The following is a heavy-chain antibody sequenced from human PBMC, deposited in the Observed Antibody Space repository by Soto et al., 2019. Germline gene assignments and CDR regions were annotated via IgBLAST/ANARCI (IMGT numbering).Heavy chain of an antibody. Sequence: ASVKVSCKASGYTFTSYDINWVRQATGQGLEWMGWMNPNSGNTGYAQKFQGRVTMTRNTSISTAYMELSSLRSEDTAVYYCAREGYSSGWYRGNFDYWGQGTLVTVSS. CDR2: MNPNSGNT. CDR3: AREGYSSGWYRGNFDY. CDR1: GYTFTSYD. V-gene: IGHV1-8*01. D-gene: IGHD6-19*01. J-gene: IGHJ4*02.